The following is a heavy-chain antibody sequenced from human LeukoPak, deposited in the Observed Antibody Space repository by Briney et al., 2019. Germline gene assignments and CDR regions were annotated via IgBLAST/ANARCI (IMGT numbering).Heavy chain of an antibody. CDR3: ARFFSGSYYFDY. CDR1: GFTVSSNY. D-gene: IGHD1-26*01. Sequence: GSLRLSCAASGFTVSSNYMSWVRQAPGKGLEWVSVIYSAGSTYYADSVKGRFTISRDNSKNTLYLQMNSLRVEDTAVYYCARFFSGSYYFDYWGQGTLVTVSS. V-gene: IGHV3-53*01. J-gene: IGHJ4*02. CDR2: IYSAGST.